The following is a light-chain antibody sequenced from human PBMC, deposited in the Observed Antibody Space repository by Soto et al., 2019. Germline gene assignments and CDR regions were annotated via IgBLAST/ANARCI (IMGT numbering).Light chain of an antibody. CDR1: SSDGGSYNL. CDR2: EVS. V-gene: IGLV2-23*02. J-gene: IGLJ7*01. CDR3: CSYAGTSTHTV. Sequence: QSALTQPASVSGSPGQSITISCTGTSSDGGSYNLVSWYQQHPGKAPKLMISEVSKRPSGSSDRFAGSKSGSTASLTLSGIQAEDEADYYCCSYAGTSTHTVFGGGTQLTVL.